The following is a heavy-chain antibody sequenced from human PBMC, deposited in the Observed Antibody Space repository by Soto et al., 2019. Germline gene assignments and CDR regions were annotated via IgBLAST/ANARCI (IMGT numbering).Heavy chain of an antibody. Sequence: GGSLRLSCAASGFTFSSYSMNWVRQAPGKGLEWVSSISSSSSYIYYADSVKGRFTISRDNAKNSLYLQMNSLRAEDTAVYYCARDDLVPAAGQNYFDYWGQGTLVTVSS. CDR2: ISSSSSYI. CDR3: ARDDLVPAAGQNYFDY. D-gene: IGHD2-2*01. V-gene: IGHV3-21*01. J-gene: IGHJ4*02. CDR1: GFTFSSYS.